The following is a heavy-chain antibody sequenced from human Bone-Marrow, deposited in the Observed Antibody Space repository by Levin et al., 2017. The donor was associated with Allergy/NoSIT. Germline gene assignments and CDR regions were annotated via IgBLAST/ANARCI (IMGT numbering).Heavy chain of an antibody. CDR3: ARDGGAQED. CDR2: INFDGTII. D-gene: IGHD4-17*01. CDR1: GFPFRRHW. Sequence: PGGSLRLSCAASGFPFRRHWMHWVRQAPGKGLAWVSHINFDGTIIYYAGSVKGRFTISRDNPKNTLYLEMNSLRVEDTAVYYCARDGGAQEDWGQGTLVTVSS. J-gene: IGHJ1*01. V-gene: IGHV3-74*01.